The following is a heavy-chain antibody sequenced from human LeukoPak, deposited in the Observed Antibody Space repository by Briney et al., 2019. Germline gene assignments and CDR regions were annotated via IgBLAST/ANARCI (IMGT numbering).Heavy chain of an antibody. D-gene: IGHD1-26*01. CDR2: IYTGYYDT. CDR3: ARGGGRYSGQNFDY. V-gene: IGHV5-51*01. J-gene: IGHJ4*02. Sequence: GESLKISCKGSGYSFTSYWIGGGRQMPRKGLEWMGIIYTGYYDTRYSSFFEGQITLSADKSHSTAYLQSSSLKAWATASYYCARGGGRYSGQNFDYWGQGTLVTVSS. CDR1: GYSFTSYW.